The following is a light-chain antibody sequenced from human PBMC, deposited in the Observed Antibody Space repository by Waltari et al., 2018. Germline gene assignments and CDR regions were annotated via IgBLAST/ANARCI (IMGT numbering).Light chain of an antibody. CDR1: QSVLYSSNNKNY. Sequence: DIVMTQSPDSLAVSLGERATINCKSSQSVLYSSNNKNYLAWYQQKPGQPPKLLIYWASTRDSVVPDRFSGGGSGTDFTLTISSLQAEDVAVYYCQQYYSTPFTFGPGTKVDIK. V-gene: IGKV4-1*01. CDR3: QQYYSTPFT. CDR2: WAS. J-gene: IGKJ3*01.